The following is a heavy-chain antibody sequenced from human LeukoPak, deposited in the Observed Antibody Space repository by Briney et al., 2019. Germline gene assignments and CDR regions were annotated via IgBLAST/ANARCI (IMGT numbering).Heavy chain of an antibody. Sequence: GASLRLCCAASGFTFKEYGMSWVRQAAGKGLEWVSTINDNGANTHYADAVKGRFTISRDSSKNTLFLQMNSLRADDTARYYCTKGDGGWYPIDSWGQGTLIIVSS. V-gene: IGHV3-23*01. D-gene: IGHD6-19*01. CDR3: TKGDGGWYPIDS. CDR1: GFTFKEYG. CDR2: INDNGANT. J-gene: IGHJ4*02.